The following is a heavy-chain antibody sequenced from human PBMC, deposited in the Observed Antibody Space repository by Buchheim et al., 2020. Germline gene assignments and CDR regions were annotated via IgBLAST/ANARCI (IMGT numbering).Heavy chain of an antibody. CDR3: ARGNQIKYFDL. CDR1: GGSFSGYY. V-gene: IGHV4-34*01. CDR2: INHSGDT. J-gene: IGHJ2*01. Sequence: QVQLQQWGAGLLKPSETLSLTCAVYGGSFSGYYWSWIRQPPGKGLEWIGEINHSGDTNYKSSLKRRVTVFVDTSKNKFSLKMSSVTAADTAVYYCARGNQIKYFDLWGRGTL.